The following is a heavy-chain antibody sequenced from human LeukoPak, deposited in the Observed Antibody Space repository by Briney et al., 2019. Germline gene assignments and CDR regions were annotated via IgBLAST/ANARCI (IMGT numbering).Heavy chain of an antibody. V-gene: IGHV3-21*01. CDR1: GFTFSIYS. Sequence: KPGGSLRLSCAASGFTFSIYSMNWVRQAPGKGLEWVSSNSSSSSYIYYADSVKGRFTISRDNAKNSLYLQMNSLRAEDTAVYYCGRETVAVAGSGFYYYMDVWGKGTTVTVSS. D-gene: IGHD6-19*01. CDR2: NSSSSSYI. CDR3: GRETVAVAGSGFYYYMDV. J-gene: IGHJ6*03.